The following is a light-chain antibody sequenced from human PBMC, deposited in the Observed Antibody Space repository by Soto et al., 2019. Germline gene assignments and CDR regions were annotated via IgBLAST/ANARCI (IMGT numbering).Light chain of an antibody. Sequence: QSVLAQPASVSGSPGQSITISCTGTSSDVGGYNYVSWYQQHPGKAPKLMIYEVSNRPSGVSFRFSGSKSGNTASLTISGLQAEDEADYYCRSYTSRTTYVFGNGTK. J-gene: IGLJ1*01. V-gene: IGLV2-14*01. CDR2: EVS. CDR3: RSYTSRTTYV. CDR1: SSDVGGYNY.